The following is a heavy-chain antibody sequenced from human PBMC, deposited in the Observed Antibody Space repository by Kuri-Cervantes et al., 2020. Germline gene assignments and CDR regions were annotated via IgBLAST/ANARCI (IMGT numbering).Heavy chain of an antibody. D-gene: IGHD6-13*01. CDR2: ISYDGSNK. CDR1: GFTFSSYD. Sequence: GESLKISCAASGFTFSSYDMLWVRQAPGKGLEWVAVISYDGSNKDYADSVKGRFTISRDNSKNTLYLQMNSLRAEDTAVYYCASHLAGKTLPVPADRAAGKEEVDYWGQGTLVTVSS. J-gene: IGHJ4*02. V-gene: IGHV3-30*03. CDR3: ASHLAGKTLPVPADRAAGKEEVDY.